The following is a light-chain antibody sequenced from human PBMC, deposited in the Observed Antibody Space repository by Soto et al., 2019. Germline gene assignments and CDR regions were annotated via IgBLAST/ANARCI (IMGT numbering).Light chain of an antibody. J-gene: IGKJ4*01. CDR1: QDIGHY. Sequence: DIQMTQSPSSLSASVGDRVTITCQASQDIGHYLNWYQQKAGKAPKLLIYDVSNLETGVPSRFSGGGSGTSFTFTISRLEPEDFAVYYCQQYGSSPLTFGGGTKVEIK. CDR2: DVS. V-gene: IGKV1-33*01. CDR3: QQYGSSPLT.